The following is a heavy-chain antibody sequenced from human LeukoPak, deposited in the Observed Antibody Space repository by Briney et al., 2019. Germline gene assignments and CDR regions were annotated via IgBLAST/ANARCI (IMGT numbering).Heavy chain of an antibody. J-gene: IGHJ6*03. CDR1: GGSISSSSYY. D-gene: IGHD3-16*01. CDR3: ARDTWYYYYMDV. V-gene: IGHV4-39*07. Sequence: SETLSLTCTVSGGSISSSSYYWGWIRQPPGKGLEWIGEINHSGSTNYNPSLKSRVTISVDTSKNQFSLKLSSVTAADTAVYYCARDTWYYYYMDVWGKGTTVTVSS. CDR2: INHSGST.